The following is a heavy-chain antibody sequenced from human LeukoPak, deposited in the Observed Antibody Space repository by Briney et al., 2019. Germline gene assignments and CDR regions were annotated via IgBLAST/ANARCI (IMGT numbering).Heavy chain of an antibody. CDR2: INWNGGST. V-gene: IGHV3-20*04. J-gene: IGHJ4*02. CDR3: ARVKGSGYRNSIDY. Sequence: GGSLRLSRATSGFTFDDYAMNWVRQAPGKGLGWVSGINWNGGSTYYRDSVKGRFTISRDNAKNSLYLQMNSLRAEDTALYYCARVKGSGYRNSIDYWGQGTLVTVSS. D-gene: IGHD3-3*01. CDR1: GFTFDDYA.